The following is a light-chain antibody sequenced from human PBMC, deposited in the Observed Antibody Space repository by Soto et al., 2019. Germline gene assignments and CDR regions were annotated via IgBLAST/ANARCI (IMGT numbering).Light chain of an antibody. J-gene: IGKJ4*02. CDR2: KVS. CDR1: QSLVYSDGNTY. CDR3: MQGTYWPRLT. Sequence: DVVMTQSPLSLPVTLGQPASISCRSSQSLVYSDGNTYLNWFHQRPGQSPRRLIYKVSNRDSGVPVSFSGSGSCLVFTLKISRVEVEDVGVYYCMQGTYWPRLTFGGGTKVDIK. V-gene: IGKV2-30*01.